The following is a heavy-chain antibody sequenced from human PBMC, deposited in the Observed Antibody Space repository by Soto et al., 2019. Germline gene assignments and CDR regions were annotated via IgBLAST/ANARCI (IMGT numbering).Heavy chain of an antibody. CDR1: GFTFSSYA. Sequence: GGSLRLSCAASGFTFSSYALHWVRQAPGKGLEWVAAISYDGSTNYYPDSMKGRFTISRDNSKNTLYLEMNSLRPEDTAVYYCAKDRPGGGLFVLDYWGQGTLVTVSS. CDR2: ISYDGSTN. CDR3: AKDRPGGGLFVLDY. J-gene: IGHJ4*02. D-gene: IGHD2-8*02. V-gene: IGHV3-30-3*01.